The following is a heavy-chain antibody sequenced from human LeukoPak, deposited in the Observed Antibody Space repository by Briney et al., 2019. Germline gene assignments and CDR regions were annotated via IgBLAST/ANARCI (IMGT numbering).Heavy chain of an antibody. Sequence: ASVKVSCKASGYTFTGYYMHWVRQAPGQGLEWMGRINPNSGGTNYAQKFQGRVTMTRDTSISTAYMELSRLRSDDTAVYYCARDLSDSSSSNFDYWGQGTLVTVSS. D-gene: IGHD6-6*01. CDR1: GYTFTGYY. J-gene: IGHJ4*02. CDR3: ARDLSDSSSSNFDY. CDR2: INPNSGGT. V-gene: IGHV1-2*06.